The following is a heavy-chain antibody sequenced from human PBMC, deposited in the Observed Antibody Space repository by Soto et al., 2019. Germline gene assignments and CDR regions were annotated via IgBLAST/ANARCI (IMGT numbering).Heavy chain of an antibody. D-gene: IGHD6-13*01. CDR2: ISTYSGNT. Sequence: ASVKFSCTTSGYTFSSYSINWVRQAPGQGLEWMAWISTYSGNTHYAERVQGRVTVTLDKSARTAFMEMRGLTSEDTAVYFCARDHGSFEIRGQGPRGTGSP. CDR1: GYTFSSYS. V-gene: IGHV1-18*04. J-gene: IGHJ4*02. CDR3: ARDHGSFEI.